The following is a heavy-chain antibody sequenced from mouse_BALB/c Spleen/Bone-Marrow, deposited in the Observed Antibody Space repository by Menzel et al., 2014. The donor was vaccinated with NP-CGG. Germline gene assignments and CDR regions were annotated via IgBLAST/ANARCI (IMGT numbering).Heavy chain of an antibody. CDR3: ARNYYGYDGYFDY. D-gene: IGHD2-2*01. V-gene: IGHV5-9-2*01. J-gene: IGHJ2*01. CDR2: ISGGGNYT. CDR1: GFTFSSNG. Sequence: EVKVVESGGGLVKPGGPLKLSCAASGFTFSSNGMSWVRQTPEKRLEWVATISGGGNYTYYPDSVKGRFTISRDNAKNNLYLQMSSLRSEDTALYYCARNYYGYDGYFDYWGQSTTLTGSS.